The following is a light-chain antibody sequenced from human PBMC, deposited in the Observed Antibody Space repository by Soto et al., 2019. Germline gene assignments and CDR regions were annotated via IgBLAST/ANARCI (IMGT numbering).Light chain of an antibody. Sequence: SYELTQPPSVSVAPGNTARITCGGNNIGSKNVHWYQQKPGQAPVLVIYYDSDRPSGIPERFSGSNSGNTATLTIRTVESGEEVDYYCQVGDTNRAHFVFGGGTKLTVL. CDR2: YDS. J-gene: IGLJ2*01. CDR1: NIGSKN. V-gene: IGLV3-21*04. CDR3: QVGDTNRAHFV.